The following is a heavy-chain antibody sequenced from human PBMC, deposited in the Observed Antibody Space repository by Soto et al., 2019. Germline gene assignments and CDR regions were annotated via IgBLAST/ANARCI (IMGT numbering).Heavy chain of an antibody. CDR3: ARRWGAAFDY. CDR2: IYYSGST. D-gene: IGHD1-26*01. CDR1: GGSISSHY. Sequence: QVQLQESGPGLVKPSETLSLTCTVSGGSISSHYWSWIRQPPGKGLEWIGYIYYSGSTNYNPSLRSRVTISVDTSNNQFSLKLSSVTAADTAVYYCARRWGAAFDYWGQGTLVTVSS. V-gene: IGHV4-59*08. J-gene: IGHJ4*02.